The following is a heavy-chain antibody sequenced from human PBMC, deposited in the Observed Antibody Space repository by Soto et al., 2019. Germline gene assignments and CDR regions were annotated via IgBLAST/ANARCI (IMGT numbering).Heavy chain of an antibody. Sequence: EVQLLESGGGLVQPGESLRLSCAASGFTFSSYAMSWVRQAPWKGLEWVSVISGSDDSTYYADSVKGRFTISRDNSKNTLYLQMNSLRAEDTAVYYCAKRSSSSTFDYWGQGTLVTVSS. CDR1: GFTFSSYA. D-gene: IGHD6-6*01. J-gene: IGHJ4*02. V-gene: IGHV3-23*01. CDR2: ISGSDDST. CDR3: AKRSSSSTFDY.